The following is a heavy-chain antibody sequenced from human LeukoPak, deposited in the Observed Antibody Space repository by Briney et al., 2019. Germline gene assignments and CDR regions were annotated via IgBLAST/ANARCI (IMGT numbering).Heavy chain of an antibody. CDR3: ARALYNNGLYYFDY. CDR1: GFTLSGYG. D-gene: IGHD6-19*01. J-gene: IGHJ4*02. CDR2: LSYDGSNK. V-gene: IGHV3-33*01. Sequence: GGSLRRFCAASGFTLSGYGIHWVRQAPGKGLEWVAFLSYDGSNKFYADSVKGRFTISRDNSETTLYLQMNSLRAEDTAVYYCARALYNNGLYYFDYWGQGTLVTVSS.